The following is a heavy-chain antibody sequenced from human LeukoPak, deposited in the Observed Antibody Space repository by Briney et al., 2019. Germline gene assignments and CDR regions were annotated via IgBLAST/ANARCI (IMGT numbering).Heavy chain of an antibody. CDR2: MNPNSGNT. D-gene: IGHD3-3*01. J-gene: IGHJ4*02. V-gene: IGHV1-8*01. CDR3: AANYADFWSGYVSPAFDY. CDR1: GYTFTRYD. Sequence: ASVKVSRKASGYTFTRYDINWVRQATGQGLEWMGWMNPNSGNTGYAQKFHGRVTMTRNTSISSADMELSNLRSEDTAVYYCAANYADFWSGYVSPAFDYWGQGTLVTVSS.